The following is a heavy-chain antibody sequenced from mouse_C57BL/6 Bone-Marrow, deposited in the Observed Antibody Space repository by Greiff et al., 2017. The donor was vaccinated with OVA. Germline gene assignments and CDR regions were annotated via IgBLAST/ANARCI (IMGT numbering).Heavy chain of an antibody. CDR2: ISSGGSYT. CDR1: GFTFSSYG. Sequence: EVKVVESGGDLVKPGGSLKLSCAASGFTFSSYGMSWVRQTPDKRLEWVATISSGGSYTYYPDSVKGRFTISRDNAKNTLYLQMSSLKSEDTAMYYCARPPITTVVATEGFGVWGTGTTVTVSS. V-gene: IGHV5-6*01. J-gene: IGHJ1*03. D-gene: IGHD1-1*01. CDR3: ARPPITTVVATEGFGV.